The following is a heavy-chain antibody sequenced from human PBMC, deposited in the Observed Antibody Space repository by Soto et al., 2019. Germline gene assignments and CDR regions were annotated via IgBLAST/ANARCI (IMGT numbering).Heavy chain of an antibody. Sequence: EVQLLESGGGLVQPGGSLRLSCAASGFTFSSYAMSWVRQAPGKGLEWVSAISGSGGSTYYADSVKGRFTISRDNSKNTLYLQMNSLRAEDTAVYYCAKEAELRYFDWLLTQTFDYWGQGTLVTVSS. CDR1: GFTFSSYA. D-gene: IGHD3-9*01. V-gene: IGHV3-23*01. J-gene: IGHJ4*02. CDR2: ISGSGGST. CDR3: AKEAELRYFDWLLTQTFDY.